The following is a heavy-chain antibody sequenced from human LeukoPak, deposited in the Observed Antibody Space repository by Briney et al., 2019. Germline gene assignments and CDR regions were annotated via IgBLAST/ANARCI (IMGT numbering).Heavy chain of an antibody. Sequence: PKASVKVSCKASGGIFSSYAINWVRQAPGQGLERMGRIIPIFGSANYAQKFQGRVTITADKSTRTAYMELSSLRSEDTALYYCAKGSRLREGGSYRFWGQGTLVTVSS. CDR3: AKGSRLREGGSYRF. CDR2: IIPIFGSA. J-gene: IGHJ4*02. CDR1: GGIFSSYA. V-gene: IGHV1-69*06. D-gene: IGHD3-16*02.